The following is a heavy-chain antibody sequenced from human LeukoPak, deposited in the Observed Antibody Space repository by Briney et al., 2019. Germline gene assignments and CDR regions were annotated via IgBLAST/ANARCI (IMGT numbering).Heavy chain of an antibody. CDR1: GYTFTSYG. CDR3: ARGYDSYGYYYYYMDV. Sequence: ASVKVSCKASGYTFTSYGISWVRQAPGQGLEWMGWISAYNGNTNYAQKLQGRVTMTRNTSISTAYMELSSLRSEDTAVYYCARGYDSYGYYYYYMDVWGKGTTVTISS. J-gene: IGHJ6*03. D-gene: IGHD5-18*01. CDR2: ISAYNGNT. V-gene: IGHV1-18*01.